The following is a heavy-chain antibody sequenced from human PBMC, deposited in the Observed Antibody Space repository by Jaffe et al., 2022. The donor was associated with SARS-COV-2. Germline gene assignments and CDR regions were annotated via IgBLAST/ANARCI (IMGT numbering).Heavy chain of an antibody. J-gene: IGHJ6*02. V-gene: IGHV3-33*01. CDR3: ARDTSTYNYGMDV. Sequence: QMQLVESGGGVVQPGRSLRLSCAASGFTFSSYGMHWVRQAPGKGLEWVAVIWYDGSYKYYADSVKGRFTISRDNSKNTLSLQMNSLRAGDTAVYFCARDTSTYNYGMDVWGQGTTVTVSS. CDR2: IWYDGSYK. D-gene: IGHD2-2*01. CDR1: GFTFSSYG.